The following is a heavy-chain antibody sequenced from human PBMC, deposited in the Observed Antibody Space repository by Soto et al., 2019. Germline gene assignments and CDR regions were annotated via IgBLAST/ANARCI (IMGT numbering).Heavy chain of an antibody. CDR2: AYFSGGNT. CDR3: AYGSSSAWIDY. CDR1: GDSMRGYHFY. J-gene: IGHJ4*02. D-gene: IGHD6-25*01. Sequence: SETLSLTCSVSGDSMRGYHFYWGWIRQAPGKGLEWIGSAYFSGGNTYYSPSLRSRVSISVDTSKNEFSLRLTSLTAADTAVYFCAYGSSSAWIDYWGQGTLVTVSS. V-gene: IGHV4-39*01.